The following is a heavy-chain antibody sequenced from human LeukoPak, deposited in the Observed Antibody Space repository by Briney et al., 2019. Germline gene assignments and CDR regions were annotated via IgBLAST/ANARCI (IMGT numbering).Heavy chain of an antibody. V-gene: IGHV3-66*01. CDR1: GFTVSAVTTKY. Sequence: GGSLRLSCAASGFTVSAVTTKYMTWVRQAPGKGLEWVSVIYSDDSTFYANSVKGRFTISRDNSKNTLFLQMNSLRDEDTAVYYCARGDSGKWNYKRGFDYWGQGTLVTVSS. CDR3: ARGDSGKWNYKRGFDY. D-gene: IGHD1-26*01. J-gene: IGHJ4*02. CDR2: IYSDDST.